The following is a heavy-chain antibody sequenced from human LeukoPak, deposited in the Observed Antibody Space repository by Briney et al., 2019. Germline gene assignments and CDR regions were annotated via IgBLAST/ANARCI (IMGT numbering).Heavy chain of an antibody. Sequence: GGSLRLSCAASGFTLSDYYMSWIRQAPGKGLEWVSAISGSGGSTYYAESVKGWFTISRDNSKNTLYLQMNSLRAENTAVYYCAVPRSSGSYRGRFDYWGQGTLVTVSS. J-gene: IGHJ4*02. D-gene: IGHD1-26*01. CDR2: ISGSGGST. CDR3: AVPRSSGSYRGRFDY. V-gene: IGHV3-23*01. CDR1: GFTLSDYY.